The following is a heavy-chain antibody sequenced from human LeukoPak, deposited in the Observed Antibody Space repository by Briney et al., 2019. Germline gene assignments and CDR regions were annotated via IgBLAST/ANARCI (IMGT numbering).Heavy chain of an antibody. D-gene: IGHD3-22*01. CDR2: ISSSSSYI. J-gene: IGHJ3*02. CDR3: ARDGPRGDYYEPVGAFDI. Sequence: PGGSLRLSCAASGFTFSSYSMNWVRQAPGKGLEWVSSISSSSSYIYYADSVKGRFTISRDNAKNSLYLQMNSLRAEDTAVYYCARDGPRGDYYEPVGAFDIWGQGTMVTVSS. CDR1: GFTFSSYS. V-gene: IGHV3-21*01.